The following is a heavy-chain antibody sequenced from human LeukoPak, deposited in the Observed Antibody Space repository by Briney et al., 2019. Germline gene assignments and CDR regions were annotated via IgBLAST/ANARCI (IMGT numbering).Heavy chain of an antibody. CDR2: ISSSSTNR. CDR1: GFAFSDHY. J-gene: IGHJ3*02. CDR3: AREGIVVVAAAVGALDAFDI. Sequence: GGSLRLSCAASGFAFSDHYMSWIRQAPGKELEWVSCISSSSTNRDYAESVKGRFTISRDNAKNSLYLQMNSLRAEDTAVYYCAREGIVVVAAAVGALDAFDIWGQGTMVTVSS. V-gene: IGHV3-11*06. D-gene: IGHD2-2*01.